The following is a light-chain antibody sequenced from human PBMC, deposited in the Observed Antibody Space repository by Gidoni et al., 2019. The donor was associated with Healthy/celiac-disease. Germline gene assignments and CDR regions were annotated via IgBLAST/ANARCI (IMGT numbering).Light chain of an antibody. V-gene: IGKV3-20*01. J-gene: IGKJ3*01. CDR1: QSVSSSY. Sequence: IVLTQSPGTLSSSPGERATLSCRARQSVSSSYLAWYQQKPGQAPRLLIYGASSRANGIPDRFSGSGSGTDFTLTISRLEPEDFAVYYCQQYGSSPRFTFGPGTKVDIK. CDR3: QQYGSSPRFT. CDR2: GAS.